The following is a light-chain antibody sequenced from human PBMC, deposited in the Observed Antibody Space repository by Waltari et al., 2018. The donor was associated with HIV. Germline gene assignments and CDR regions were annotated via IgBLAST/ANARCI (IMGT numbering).Light chain of an antibody. Sequence: DIQMTQSPSSVSAPVGDRLTITCRASQGSGSWLAWYQHKPGRAPNLFIYAASSLQSGVPARFSGGGSGTEFSLTISSLQPEDVAIYYCQQGDSFPPTFGGGTKVEI. J-gene: IGKJ4*01. CDR3: QQGDSFPPT. CDR2: AAS. CDR1: QGSGSW. V-gene: IGKV1-12*01.